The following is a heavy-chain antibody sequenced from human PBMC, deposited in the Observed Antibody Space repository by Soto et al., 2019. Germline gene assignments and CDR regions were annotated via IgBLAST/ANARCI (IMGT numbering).Heavy chain of an antibody. CDR2: IIPIPGTA. Sequence: QVQLVQSGAEVKKPGSSVKVSRKASGGTFGSYAISWVRQAPGQGLEWRGGIIPIPGTANYAQKFQGRVTIAADESTSTAYMELSSLRSEDTAVYYCARSQGSSTSLEIYYYYYYGMDVWGQGTTVTVSS. J-gene: IGHJ6*02. D-gene: IGHD2-2*01. CDR3: ARSQGSSTSLEIYYYYYYGMDV. CDR1: GGTFGSYA. V-gene: IGHV1-69*01.